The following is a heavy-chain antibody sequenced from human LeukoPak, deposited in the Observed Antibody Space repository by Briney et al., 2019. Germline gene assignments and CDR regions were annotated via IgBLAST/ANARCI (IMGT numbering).Heavy chain of an antibody. Sequence: ASVKVSCKASGYTFTSYGISWVRQAPGQGLELMGWIRAYNGNTNYAQKLQGRVTITTDTSTSTAYMELRSLRSDDTAVYYCARDVSGFPVSYSSGWYRNRYFDYWGQGTLVTVSS. CDR3: ARDVSGFPVSYSSGWYRNRYFDY. CDR1: GYTFTSYG. CDR2: IRAYNGNT. D-gene: IGHD6-19*01. J-gene: IGHJ4*02. V-gene: IGHV1-18*01.